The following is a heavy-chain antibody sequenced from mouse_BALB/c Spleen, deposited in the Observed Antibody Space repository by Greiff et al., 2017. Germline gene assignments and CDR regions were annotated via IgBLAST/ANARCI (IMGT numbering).Heavy chain of an antibody. CDR1: GYSITSGYY. J-gene: IGHJ3*01. D-gene: IGHD4-1*01. Sequence: VQLQESGPGLVKPSQSLSLTCSVTGYSITSGYYWNWIRQFPGNKPEWMGYISYDGSNNYNPSLKNRISITRDTSKNQFFLKLNSVTTEDTATYYCATGTWFAYWGQGTLVTVSA. CDR3: ATGTWFAY. CDR2: ISYDGSN. V-gene: IGHV3-6*02.